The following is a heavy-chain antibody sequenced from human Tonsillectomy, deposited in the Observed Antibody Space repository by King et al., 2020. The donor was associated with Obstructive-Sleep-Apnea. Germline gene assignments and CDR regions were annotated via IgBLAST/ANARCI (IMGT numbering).Heavy chain of an antibody. CDR1: GFTFSSYA. CDR2: ISYDGSNK. V-gene: IGHV3-30*04. Sequence: VQLVESGGGVVQPGRSLRLSCAASGFTFSSYATHWVRQAPGKGLEWVAVISYDGSNKYYADSVKGRFTISRDNSKNTLYLQMNSLRAEDTAVYYCARDAHSNYYYYYYGMDVWGQGPTVTVSS. D-gene: IGHD4-11*01. J-gene: IGHJ6*02. CDR3: ARDAHSNYYYYYYGMDV.